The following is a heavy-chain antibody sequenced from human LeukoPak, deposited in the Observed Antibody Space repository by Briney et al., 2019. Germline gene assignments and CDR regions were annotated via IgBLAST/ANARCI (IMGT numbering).Heavy chain of an antibody. Sequence: ASVKVSCTASGYTFSSYAISWVRQAPGQGLEWMGWISPYNGNTNSAQKFQGRVTMTTDTSTSAAYMELRSLRSDDTAVYYCARVNTWYFDLWGRGTLVTVSS. CDR2: ISPYNGNT. CDR3: ARVNTWYFDL. CDR1: GYTFSSYA. D-gene: IGHD2/OR15-2a*01. J-gene: IGHJ2*01. V-gene: IGHV1-18*01.